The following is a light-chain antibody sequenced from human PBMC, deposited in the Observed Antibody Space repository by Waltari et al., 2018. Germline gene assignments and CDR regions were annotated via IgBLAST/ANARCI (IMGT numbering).Light chain of an antibody. J-gene: IGKJ4*01. CDR1: QSLVHSDGNTY. V-gene: IGKV2-30*02. CDR2: KLS. CDR3: MQGTHWPLT. Sequence: DVVMTQSPLSLPVTLGQPASISCKSSQSLVHSDGNTYLAWFQQRPGHSPRRLIYKLSNRESGVADRFSASGSGTDFTLKISRVEAEDVGVYYCMQGTHWPLTFGGGTKVEIK.